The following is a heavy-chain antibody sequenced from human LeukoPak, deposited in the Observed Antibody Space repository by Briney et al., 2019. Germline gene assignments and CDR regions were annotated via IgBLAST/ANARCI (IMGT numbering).Heavy chain of an antibody. V-gene: IGHV3-9*01. CDR3: AKESSIAAAAHFDY. Sequence: GRSLRLSCAASGFTFDDYAMHWVRQAPGKGLEWVSGISWNSGSIGYADSVKGRFTISRDNAKNSLCLQMNSLRAEDTALYYCAKESSIAAAAHFDYWGQGTLVTVSS. CDR1: GFTFDDYA. CDR2: ISWNSGSI. D-gene: IGHD6-13*01. J-gene: IGHJ4*02.